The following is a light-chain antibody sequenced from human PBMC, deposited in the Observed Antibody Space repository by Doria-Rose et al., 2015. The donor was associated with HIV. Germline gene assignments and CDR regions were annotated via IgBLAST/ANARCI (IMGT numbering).Light chain of an antibody. Sequence: SPSSLSASVGDRVTITCRASQDITNDLGWYQQKPGKAPKRLIYAASTLQSGVPSRFSGSGSRTEFTLTINTLQPEDFATYYCLQHNTYPRTFGQGTKVEIK. CDR1: QDITND. CDR2: AAS. CDR3: LQHNTYPRT. J-gene: IGKJ1*01. V-gene: IGKV1-17*01.